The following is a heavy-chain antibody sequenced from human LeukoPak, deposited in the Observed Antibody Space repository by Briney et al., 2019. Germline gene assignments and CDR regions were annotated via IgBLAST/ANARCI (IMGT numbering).Heavy chain of an antibody. J-gene: IGHJ3*02. D-gene: IGHD5-24*01. CDR3: ARHIAMATSNDAFDI. CDR1: GGSTTISMYY. V-gene: IGHV4-39*01. CDR2: IYYSGST. Sequence: SETLSLTPTMPGGSTTISMYYSGRIRQPPGKGLEWIGSIYYSGSTYYNPSLKSRVTISVDTSKNQFSLKLSSVTAADTAVYYCARHIAMATSNDAFDIWGQGTMVTVSS.